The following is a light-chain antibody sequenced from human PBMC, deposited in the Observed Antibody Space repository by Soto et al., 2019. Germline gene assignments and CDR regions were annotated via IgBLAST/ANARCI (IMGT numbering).Light chain of an antibody. CDR3: QHYGNSPPWT. Sequence: EIVLTQSPGTLSLSPGERATLSCRASQSVSATYYLAWYQQKPGQPPRLLIYGTAIRATGIPDRFSGSGSGTDFTLTISRLEPEDFAVYYCQHYGNSPPWTFGQGTKVEIK. J-gene: IGKJ1*01. CDR1: QSVSATY. V-gene: IGKV3-20*01. CDR2: GTA.